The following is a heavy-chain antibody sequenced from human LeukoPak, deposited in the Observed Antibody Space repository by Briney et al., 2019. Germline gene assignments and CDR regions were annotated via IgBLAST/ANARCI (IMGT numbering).Heavy chain of an antibody. CDR2: ISTGGNT. D-gene: IGHD3-16*01. CDR1: GFTFSSYA. Sequence: GGSLRLSCAASGFTFSSYAMSWVRQAPGKGLEWVSGISTGGNTYYADSVKGRFTISRDNSKNTLYLQMNSLRAEDTAVYYCARQGDDYWGHGTLVTVSS. V-gene: IGHV3-23*01. J-gene: IGHJ4*01. CDR3: ARQGDDY.